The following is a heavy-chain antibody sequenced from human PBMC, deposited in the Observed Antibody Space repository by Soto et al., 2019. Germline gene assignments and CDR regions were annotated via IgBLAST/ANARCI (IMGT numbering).Heavy chain of an antibody. V-gene: IGHV3-9*01. Sequence: EVQLVESGGGLVQPGRSLRLSCVASGFTFDDYAMHWVRQVPGKGLEWVSGISWNGATMGYGDSVKGRFTISRDNTKNSLYLQMNSLRPEDTAFYYCAKDNGGYYDSSGNFEYWGQGTLVNVSS. CDR1: GFTFDDYA. D-gene: IGHD3-22*01. CDR3: AKDNGGYYDSSGNFEY. J-gene: IGHJ4*02. CDR2: ISWNGATM.